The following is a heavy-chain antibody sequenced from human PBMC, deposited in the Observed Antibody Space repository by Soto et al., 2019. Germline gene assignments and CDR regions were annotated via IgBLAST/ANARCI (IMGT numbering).Heavy chain of an antibody. V-gene: IGHV3-23*01. Sequence: VGSLRLSCAASGFTFSTYAMTWVRQAPGKGLEWVSSIRDTGDSTYYVDSVKGRFTISRDNSQNTLYLQMNSLRAEDTAVYYCARFISLGSHFDSWGQGTLVTVSS. J-gene: IGHJ4*02. CDR3: ARFISLGSHFDS. D-gene: IGHD3-16*02. CDR2: IRDTGDST. CDR1: GFTFSTYA.